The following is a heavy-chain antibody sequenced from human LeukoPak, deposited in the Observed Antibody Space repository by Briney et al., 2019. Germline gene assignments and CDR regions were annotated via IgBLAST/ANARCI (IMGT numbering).Heavy chain of an antibody. CDR3: ARLRGCGGDCYFTQECYFDY. D-gene: IGHD2-21*02. V-gene: IGHV5-51*01. J-gene: IGHJ4*02. CDR2: IYPGDSAT. Sequence: PGESLKISCKGSGYSFTSYWIGWVRQMPGKGLEWMGIIYPGDSATRYSPSFQGQVTISADKSISTAYLQWSSLKASDTAMYYCARLRGCGGDCYFTQECYFDYWGQGTLVTVSS. CDR1: GYSFTSYW.